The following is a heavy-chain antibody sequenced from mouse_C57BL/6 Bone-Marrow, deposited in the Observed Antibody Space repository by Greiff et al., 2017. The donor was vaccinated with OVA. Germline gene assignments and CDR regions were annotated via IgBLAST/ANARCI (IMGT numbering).Heavy chain of an antibody. CDR3: ARDPRLLRSAWFAY. CDR2: ISDGGSYT. Sequence: EVKVVESGGGLVKPGGSLKLSCAASGFTFSSYAMSWVRQTPEKRLEWVATISDGGSYTYYPDNVKGRFTISRDNAKNNLYLQMSHLKSEDTAMYYCARDPRLLRSAWFAYWGQGTLVTVSA. V-gene: IGHV5-4*01. D-gene: IGHD2-3*01. J-gene: IGHJ3*01. CDR1: GFTFSSYA.